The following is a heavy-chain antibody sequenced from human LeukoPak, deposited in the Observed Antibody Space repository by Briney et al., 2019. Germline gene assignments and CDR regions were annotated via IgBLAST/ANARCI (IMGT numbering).Heavy chain of an antibody. CDR1: TLTLTIYA. CDR2: ISGSGRNT. D-gene: IGHD1/OR15-1a*01. Sequence: AESLTPSSAPFTLTLTIYAMSWDSQVQKKGREWVAAISGSGRNTHYADSVTDPLTLHRHNSKNTLYLQVNRLRAEETAVYYCAKGKVEQWGVPEYWGQGTLLTVSS. CDR3: AKGKVEQWGVPEY. V-gene: IGHV3-23*01. J-gene: IGHJ4*02.